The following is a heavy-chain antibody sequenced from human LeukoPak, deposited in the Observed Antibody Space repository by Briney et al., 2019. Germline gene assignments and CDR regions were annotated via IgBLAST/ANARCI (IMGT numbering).Heavy chain of an antibody. CDR2: IYYTGT. J-gene: IGHJ4*02. CDR1: GGSFSGYY. D-gene: IGHD3-16*02. Sequence: PSETLSLTCAVYGGSFSGYYWSWIRQSPGKGLEWIGYIYYTGTSYNPSLKSRVTISVDTSKNQFSLKLSSVTAADTAVYYCARVKYDYVWGSYRDIDLTDYWGQGTLVTVSS. CDR3: ARVKYDYVWGSYRDIDLTDY. V-gene: IGHV4-34*01.